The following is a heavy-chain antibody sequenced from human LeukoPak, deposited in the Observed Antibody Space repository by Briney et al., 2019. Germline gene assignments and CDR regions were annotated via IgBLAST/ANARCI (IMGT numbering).Heavy chain of an antibody. J-gene: IGHJ4*02. V-gene: IGHV4-38-2*02. CDR2: IYYTGST. CDR3: AREDGSGTYYRDY. CDR1: GYSISSGYY. D-gene: IGHD3-10*01. Sequence: SETLSLTCTVSGYSISSGYYWGWIRQPPGKGLEWIGTIYYTGSTYFNPSLKSRASISLDTSKNQFSLRLNSVTAADTAVYYCAREDGSGTYYRDYWGQGTPVTVSS.